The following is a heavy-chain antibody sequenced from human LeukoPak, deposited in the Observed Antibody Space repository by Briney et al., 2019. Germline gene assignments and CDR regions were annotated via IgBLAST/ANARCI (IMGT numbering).Heavy chain of an antibody. CDR2: ISSSNSTI. Sequence: GGSLRLSCAASGFTFSSYNMNWVRQAPGRGLEWVSYISSSNSTIYYADSVKGRFTISRDNAKNSLYLQMNSLRAEDTAVYYCTRVGYIDEEIDYWGQGTLVTVSS. CDR3: TRVGYIDEEIDY. J-gene: IGHJ4*02. CDR1: GFTFSSYN. D-gene: IGHD5-24*01. V-gene: IGHV3-48*01.